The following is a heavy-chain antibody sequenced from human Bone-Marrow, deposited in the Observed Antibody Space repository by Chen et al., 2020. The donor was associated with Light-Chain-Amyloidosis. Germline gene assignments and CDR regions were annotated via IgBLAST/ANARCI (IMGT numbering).Heavy chain of an antibody. CDR1: GYTFPNSW. CDR3: ARRRDGYNFDY. J-gene: IGHJ4*02. D-gene: IGHD5-12*01. Sequence: EVQLAQSGPEVKKPGASLKISCKGSGYTFPNSWIGWVRQMPGKGLEWMGVIYPDDSDARYSPSFEGQVTISADKSITTAYLQWRSLKASDTAMYYCARRRDGYNFDYWGQGTLVTVSS. V-gene: IGHV5-51*01. CDR2: IYPDDSDA.